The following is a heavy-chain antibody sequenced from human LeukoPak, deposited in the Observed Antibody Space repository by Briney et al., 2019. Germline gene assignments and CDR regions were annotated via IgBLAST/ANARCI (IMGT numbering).Heavy chain of an antibody. CDR3: ARAKIFGVVIILDY. V-gene: IGHV3-9*01. J-gene: IGHJ4*02. CDR2: ISWNSGSI. D-gene: IGHD3-3*01. Sequence: GRSLRLSCAASGFTFDDYAMHWVRQAPGKGLEWVSGISWNSGSIGYADSVKGRFTISRDNAKNSLYLQMNSLRAEDTAVYYCARAKIFGVVIILDYWGQGTLVTVSS. CDR1: GFTFDDYA.